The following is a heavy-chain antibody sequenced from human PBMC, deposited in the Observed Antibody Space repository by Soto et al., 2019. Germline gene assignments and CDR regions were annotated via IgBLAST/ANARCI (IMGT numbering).Heavy chain of an antibody. D-gene: IGHD6-19*01. Sequence: GGSLRLSCAASGFTFSTYNMNWVRQAPGRGLEWVSYISSRSSTIYHADSVKGRFTISRDNAKNSLYLQMDSLRDEDTAVYFCARAIAVGSTSLDYWGLGTRVTVSS. CDR2: ISSRSSTI. CDR3: ARAIAVGSTSLDY. V-gene: IGHV3-48*02. CDR1: GFTFSTYN. J-gene: IGHJ4*02.